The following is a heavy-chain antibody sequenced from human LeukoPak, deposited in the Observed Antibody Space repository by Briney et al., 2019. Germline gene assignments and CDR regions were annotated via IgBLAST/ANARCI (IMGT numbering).Heavy chain of an antibody. J-gene: IGHJ4*02. CDR3: ARDREDSSSSLDY. CDR1: GFTFSSYA. D-gene: IGHD6-6*01. Sequence: GGSLRLSCAASGFTFSSYAMSWVRQAPGKGLECISGFSGSGGSTYYADSVKGRFTISRDNSKNTLYLQMNSLRAEDTAVYYCARDREDSSSSLDYWGQGTLVTVSS. V-gene: IGHV3-23*01. CDR2: FSGSGGST.